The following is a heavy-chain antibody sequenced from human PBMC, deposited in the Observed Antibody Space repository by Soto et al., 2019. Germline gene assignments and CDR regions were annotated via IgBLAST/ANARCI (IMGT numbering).Heavy chain of an antibody. CDR3: ARERYQVLSDGMDV. V-gene: IGHV1-2*02. CDR2: LNPKSGGT. D-gene: IGHD2-2*01. J-gene: IGHJ6*02. Sequence: ASVKVSCKASGFTFSDYYMHWVREAPGQWLEWMGWLNPKSGGTTYAQKFQGRLTLSRDTSINTAYMELSRLSIDDTALYYCARERYQVLSDGMDVWGQGTTVTVSS. CDR1: GFTFSDYY.